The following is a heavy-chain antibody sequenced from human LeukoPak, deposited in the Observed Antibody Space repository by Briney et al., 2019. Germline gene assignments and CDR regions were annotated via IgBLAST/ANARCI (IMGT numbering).Heavy chain of an antibody. CDR2: IIPIFGTA. D-gene: IGHD5/OR15-5a*01. V-gene: IGHV1-69*06. J-gene: IGHJ3*02. Sequence: GSSVKVSCKASGGTFSSYAISWVRQAPGQGLEWMGGIIPIFGTANYAQKFQGRVTITADKSTSTAYMELSSLRSEDTAVYYCARGAGMGWGDVYGAFDIWGQGTMVTVSS. CDR3: ARGAGMGWGDVYGAFDI. CDR1: GGTFSSYA.